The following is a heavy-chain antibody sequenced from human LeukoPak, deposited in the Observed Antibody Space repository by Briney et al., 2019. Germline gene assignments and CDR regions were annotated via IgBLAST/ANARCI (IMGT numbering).Heavy chain of an antibody. J-gene: IGHJ4*02. D-gene: IGHD3-22*01. CDR2: ISGSGGST. CDR3: AKDARITMIVVVRGARPYYFDY. Sequence: PGGSLRLSCAASGFTFSSYAMSWVRQAPGKGLEWVSAISGSGGSTYYADSVKGRFTISRDNSKNTLCLQMNSLIAEDTAVYYCAKDARITMIVVVRGARPYYFDYWGQGTLVTVSS. CDR1: GFTFSSYA. V-gene: IGHV3-23*01.